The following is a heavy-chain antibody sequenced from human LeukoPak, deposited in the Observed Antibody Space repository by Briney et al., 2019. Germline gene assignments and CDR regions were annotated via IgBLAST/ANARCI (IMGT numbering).Heavy chain of an antibody. V-gene: IGHV4-39*01. CDR1: GGSISSSSYY. J-gene: IGHJ4*02. Sequence: SETLSLTCTVSGGSISSSSYYWGWIRQPPGKGLEWIGSIYYSGPAYYKPSLKSRVTISIDTSKNQFSLKLSSVTAADTAVYYCARTYYYDSSGYSFGYWGQGTLVTVSS. CDR3: ARTYYYDSSGYSFGY. CDR2: IYYSGPA. D-gene: IGHD3-22*01.